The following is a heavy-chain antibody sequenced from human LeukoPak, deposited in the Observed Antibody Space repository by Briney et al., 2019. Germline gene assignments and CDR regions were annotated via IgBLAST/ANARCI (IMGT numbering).Heavy chain of an antibody. Sequence: GGSLRLSCGASGFTFSSYWMHWVRQAPGKGLVWVSGINGDGTSTTYVDSVKGRFTISRDNAKNTLYLQMNSLRAEDTAVYYCTGGGFDYWGQGTLVTVSS. J-gene: IGHJ4*02. CDR2: INGDGTST. V-gene: IGHV3-74*01. CDR3: TGGGFDY. CDR1: GFTFSSYW.